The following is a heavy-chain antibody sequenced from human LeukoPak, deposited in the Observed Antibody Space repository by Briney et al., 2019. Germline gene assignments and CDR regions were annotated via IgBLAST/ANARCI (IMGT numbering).Heavy chain of an antibody. CDR2: ISDDGNNQ. Sequence: GRSLRLSCAACGFTFSTYAIHGVREARGKGLVWVAVISDDGNNQYYADYVKGRFTISRDNSKNTVFLQINSLRTEDTAVYYCARESGKGAFDIWGQGTMVTVSP. D-gene: IGHD3-10*01. J-gene: IGHJ3*02. V-gene: IGHV3-30*01. CDR3: ARESGKGAFDI. CDR1: GFTFSTYA.